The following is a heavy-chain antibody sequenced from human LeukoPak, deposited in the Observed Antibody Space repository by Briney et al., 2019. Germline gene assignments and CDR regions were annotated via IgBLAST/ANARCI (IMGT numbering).Heavy chain of an antibody. CDR1: GGSFRGDYY. J-gene: IGHJ3*02. D-gene: IGHD4-11*01. Sequence: SETLSLTCTVSGGSFRGDYYWAWTRQPPGKGLEWIGSIYSGGRIYYNPSLKSRVSISIDTSNNDLSLKVTSVTAADTAGYYCARAPWAYGNYVHAFDIWGQGTMVTVSS. CDR3: ARAPWAYGNYVHAFDI. CDR2: IYSGGRI. V-gene: IGHV4-39*07.